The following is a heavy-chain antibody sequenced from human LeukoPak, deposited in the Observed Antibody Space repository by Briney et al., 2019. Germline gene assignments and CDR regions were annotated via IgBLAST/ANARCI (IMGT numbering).Heavy chain of an antibody. CDR2: IYHSGST. D-gene: IGHD3-9*01. CDR3: ARTLRRILGYFDWLLRNDAFDI. V-gene: IGHV4-4*02. J-gene: IGHJ3*02. CDR1: GGSISSSNW. Sequence: SETLSLTCTVSGGSISSSNWWSWVRQPPGKGLEWIGGIYHSGSTNYNPSLKSRVTISVDKSKNQFSLKLSSVTAADTAVYYCARTLRRILGYFDWLLRNDAFDIWGQGTMVTVSS.